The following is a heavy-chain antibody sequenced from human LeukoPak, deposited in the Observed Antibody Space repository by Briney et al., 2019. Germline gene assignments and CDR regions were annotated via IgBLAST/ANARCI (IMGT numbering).Heavy chain of an antibody. Sequence: NPSQTLSLTCTVSGGSISSGGYYWRWIRQPPGQGLEWIGYIYHSGSTYYNPSLKSRVTISVDRSKYQFTLNLSSVTAADTAVYYCARGGSSGYSPDYWGQGTLVTVSS. CDR3: ARGGSSGYSPDY. V-gene: IGHV4-30-2*01. CDR1: GGSISSGGYY. D-gene: IGHD3-22*01. J-gene: IGHJ4*02. CDR2: IYHSGST.